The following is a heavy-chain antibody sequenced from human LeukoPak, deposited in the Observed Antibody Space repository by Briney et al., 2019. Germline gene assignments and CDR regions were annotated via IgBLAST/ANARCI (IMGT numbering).Heavy chain of an antibody. D-gene: IGHD3-22*01. J-gene: IGHJ4*02. CDR1: GFTFSSYG. Sequence: QPGRSLRLSCAASGFTFSSYGMHWVRQAPGKGLEWVAVIWYDGSNKYYADSVKGRFTISRDNSKNTLYLQMNSLRAKDTAVYYCARDVDSSGFYFDYWGQGTLVTVSS. CDR3: ARDVDSSGFYFDY. CDR2: IWYDGSNK. V-gene: IGHV3-33*01.